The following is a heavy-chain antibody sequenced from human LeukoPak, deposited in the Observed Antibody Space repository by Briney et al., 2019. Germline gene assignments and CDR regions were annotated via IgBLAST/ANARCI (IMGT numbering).Heavy chain of an antibody. CDR2: IYYSGST. CDR1: GGSISSSSYY. Sequence: PSETLSLTCTVSGGSISSSSYYWGWIRQPPGKGLEWIGSIYYSGSTYYNPSLKSRVTISVDTSKNQFSLKLSSVTAADTAVYHCASTAPSIVVVVAATPGAFDIWGQGTMVTVSS. CDR3: ASTAPSIVVVVAATPGAFDI. J-gene: IGHJ3*02. V-gene: IGHV4-39*01. D-gene: IGHD2-15*01.